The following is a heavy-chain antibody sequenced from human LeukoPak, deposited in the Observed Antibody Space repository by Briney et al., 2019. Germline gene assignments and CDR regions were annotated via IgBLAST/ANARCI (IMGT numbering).Heavy chain of an antibody. J-gene: IGHJ4*02. Sequence: PGGSLRLSCAASGFTFRNYVIHWVRQAPGKGLEWVAVTSSDLNVKLYADSVKGRFTISRDNSRSTLYLQMNSLRPEDTAIYYCAREGSYGSGSPPSLYFDYWGQGTLVTVSS. D-gene: IGHD3-10*01. CDR3: AREGSYGSGSPPSLYFDY. CDR2: TSSDLNVK. CDR1: GFTFRNYV. V-gene: IGHV3-30-3*01.